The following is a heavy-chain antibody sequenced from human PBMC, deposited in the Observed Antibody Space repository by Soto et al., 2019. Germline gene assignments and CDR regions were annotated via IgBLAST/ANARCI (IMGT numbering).Heavy chain of an antibody. J-gene: IGHJ4*02. V-gene: IGHV2-70*01. Sequence: GSGPTLVNPTQTLTLTCTFSGFSLSTSGMCVSWIRQPPGKALEWLALIDWDDDKYYSTSLKTRLTISKDTSKNQVVLTMTNMDPVDTAAYYCARTLYDFWSGYQYYFDYWGQGTLVTVSS. D-gene: IGHD3-3*01. CDR2: IDWDDDK. CDR3: ARTLYDFWSGYQYYFDY. CDR1: GFSLSTSGMC.